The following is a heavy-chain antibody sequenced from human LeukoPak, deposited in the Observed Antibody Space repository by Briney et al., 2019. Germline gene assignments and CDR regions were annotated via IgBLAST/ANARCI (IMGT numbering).Heavy chain of an antibody. CDR2: ISSSSGTI. V-gene: IGHV3-48*01. J-gene: IGHJ6*03. CDR3: AREALLRYSYYMDV. Sequence: GGSLRLSCAASGFTFSSYSMNWVRQAPGKGLEWVSYISSSSGTIYYADSVKGRFTISRDNAKNSLYLQMNSLRAEDTAVYYCAREALLRYSYYMDVWGKGTTVTVSS. CDR1: GFTFSSYS. D-gene: IGHD3-9*01.